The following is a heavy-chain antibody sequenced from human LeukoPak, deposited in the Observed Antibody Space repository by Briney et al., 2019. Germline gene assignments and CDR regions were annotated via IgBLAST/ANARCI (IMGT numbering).Heavy chain of an antibody. Sequence: PSETLSLTCTVSGGSINGYYWNWIRLPAGQGLEWIGRFYITGSANYNPSLKSRVTISVDTSKNQFSLKLSSVTAADTAVYYCARGGGYASPIGYWGQGALVTVSS. CDR1: GGSINGYY. V-gene: IGHV4-4*07. D-gene: IGHD5-12*01. CDR3: ARGGGYASPIGY. CDR2: FYITGSA. J-gene: IGHJ4*02.